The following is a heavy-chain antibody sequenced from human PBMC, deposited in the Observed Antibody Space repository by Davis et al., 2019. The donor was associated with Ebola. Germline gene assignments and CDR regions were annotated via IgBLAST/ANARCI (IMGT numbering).Heavy chain of an antibody. D-gene: IGHD3-3*01. CDR2: IHGNGVGT. Sequence: GESLKISCAVPGFTFSNYAMTWVRQAPGKGLEWVSAIHGNGVGTFYADSVKGRFTISRDNSKDTLYLEMNSVRAEDTAIYYCAKDFTISTWGQGTLVTVSS. CDR1: GFTFSNYA. CDR3: AKDFTIST. J-gene: IGHJ5*02. V-gene: IGHV3-23*01.